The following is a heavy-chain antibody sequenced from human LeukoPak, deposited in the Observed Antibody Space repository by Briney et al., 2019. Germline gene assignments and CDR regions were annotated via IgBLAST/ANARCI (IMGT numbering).Heavy chain of an antibody. V-gene: IGHV1-46*01. D-gene: IGHD6-13*01. J-gene: IGHJ4*02. CDR2: INPSGAST. CDR1: EYMFTNYY. CDR3: AREGSSSWPYFEY. Sequence: GASVTVSCKASEYMFTNYYMHWVRQAPGQGLEWMGVINPSGASTSYAQKFQGRVTMSRDTSTSTVYMELYSLRSQDTAVYYCAREGSSSWPYFEYWGQGTLVTVSS.